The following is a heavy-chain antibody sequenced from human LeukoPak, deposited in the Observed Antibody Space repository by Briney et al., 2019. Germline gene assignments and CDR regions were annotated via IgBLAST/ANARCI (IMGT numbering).Heavy chain of an antibody. CDR2: INHSGRH. Sequence: PSETLSLTCAVHGVSFSGYYWTWIRPPPGEGLEWMGEINHSGRHHHNPSLKSRVTLLVHTSKTQFSLKLSSVTAAETAVYYCAITYARHYYYGMDVWGQGTTVT. J-gene: IGHJ6*02. CDR3: AITYARHYYYGMDV. D-gene: IGHD2-2*01. V-gene: IGHV4-34*01. CDR1: GVSFSGYY.